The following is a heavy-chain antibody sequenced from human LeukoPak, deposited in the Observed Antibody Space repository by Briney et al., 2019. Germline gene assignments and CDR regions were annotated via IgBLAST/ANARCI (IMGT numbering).Heavy chain of an antibody. CDR1: GGSISSSGYY. J-gene: IGHJ4*02. CDR2: IYYSGST. D-gene: IGHD3-22*01. V-gene: IGHV4-39*01. CDR3: ARGRYYDSSGYYY. Sequence: SETLSLTCTVSGGSISSSGYYWGWIRQPPGKGLEWIGSIYYSGSTYYNPSLKSRVTISVDTSKNQFSLKLSSVTAADTAVYYCARGRYYDSSGYYYWGQGTLVTVSS.